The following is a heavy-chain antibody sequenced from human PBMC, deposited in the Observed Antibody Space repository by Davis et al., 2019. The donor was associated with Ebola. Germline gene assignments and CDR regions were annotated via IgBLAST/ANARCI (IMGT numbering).Heavy chain of an antibody. CDR2: IFSHDKK. CDR3: TRSLEDVDDALDI. D-gene: IGHD5-24*01. CDR1: LFSLTQVRMG. V-gene: IGHV2-26*01. J-gene: IGHJ3*02. Sequence: SGPPLVPLTDSLTLICTDSLFSLTQVRMGVRWIIQPTGKALEWLAHIFSHDKKSYSTSLKNRLTISKDTSKSQVDLTMTNMDHGDTATYTWTRSLEDVDDALDIWGKGTMVTDSS.